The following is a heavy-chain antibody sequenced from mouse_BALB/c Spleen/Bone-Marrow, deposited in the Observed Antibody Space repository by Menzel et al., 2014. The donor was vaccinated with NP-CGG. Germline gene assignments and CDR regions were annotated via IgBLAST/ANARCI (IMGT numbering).Heavy chain of an antibody. CDR3: ARGAYYGSSLFAY. J-gene: IGHJ3*01. V-gene: IGHV1-9*01. Sequence: QVQLKQSGAELMKPGASVKISCKATGYTFSSYWIEWVKQRPGHGLEWIGEILPGSGSTNYNEKFKGKATFTADTSSNAAYMQLSSLTSEDSAVYFCARGAYYGSSLFAYWGQGTLVTVSA. CDR2: ILPGSGST. D-gene: IGHD1-1*01. CDR1: GYTFSSYW.